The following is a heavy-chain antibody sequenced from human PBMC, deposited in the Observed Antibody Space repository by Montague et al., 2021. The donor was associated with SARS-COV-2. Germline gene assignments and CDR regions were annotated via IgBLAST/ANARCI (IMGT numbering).Heavy chain of an antibody. D-gene: IGHD3-10*01. CDR1: ASSISTSIFS. V-gene: IGHV4-39*01. CDR3: ARQGRISMVRLNWFDP. J-gene: IGHJ5*02. Sequence: SETLSLTCTVSASSISTSIFSLACFPQRPCKGLEWLGCLFYSCFPYPIPSLKNPVTVSVDTSQNQFSLQLSSVTAADTAVYYCARQGRISMVRLNWFDPWGTGTLVTVAS. CDR2: LFYSCFP.